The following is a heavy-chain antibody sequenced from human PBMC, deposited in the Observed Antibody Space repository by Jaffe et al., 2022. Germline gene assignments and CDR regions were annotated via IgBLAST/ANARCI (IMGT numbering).Heavy chain of an antibody. CDR3: ARISGHSTSHFEFDF. CDR1: GYDFAIYW. J-gene: IGHJ4*02. CDR2: IYPADSDI. V-gene: IGHV5-51*03. Sequence: EVQLVQSGAVVKKPGESVKISCKVSGYDFAIYWIGWVRQMPGQGLEWMGIIYPADSDIRYSPSFKGHVTMSADKSLDTAYLQLSSLKASDIGTYYCARISGHSTSHFEFDFWGQGTLVTVSS. D-gene: IGHD2-2*01.